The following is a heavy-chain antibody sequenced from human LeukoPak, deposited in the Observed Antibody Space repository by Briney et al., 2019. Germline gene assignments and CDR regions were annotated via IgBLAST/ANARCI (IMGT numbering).Heavy chain of an antibody. D-gene: IGHD5-12*01. CDR1: GFTFSSYA. V-gene: IGHV3-23*01. CDR2: ISGSGGST. Sequence: GGSLRLSCAASGFTFSSYALSWVRQAPGKGLEWVSAISGSGGSTYYADSVKGRFTISRDNSKNTLYLQMNSLRAEDTAVYYCAKDRLRMKRYDYWGQGTLVTVSS. CDR3: AKDRLRMKRYDY. J-gene: IGHJ4*02.